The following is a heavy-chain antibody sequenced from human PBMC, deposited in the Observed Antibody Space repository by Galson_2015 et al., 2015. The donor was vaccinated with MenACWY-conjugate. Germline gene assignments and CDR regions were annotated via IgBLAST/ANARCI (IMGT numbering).Heavy chain of an antibody. V-gene: IGHV3-74*01. CDR2: INTDGTTT. J-gene: IGHJ4*02. CDR1: GFTFSSYW. D-gene: IGHD3-10*01. CDR3: AKDKIYFGSGSYLYYFDY. Sequence: SLRLSCAASGFTFSSYWLHWVRQAPGKGLVWVSRINTDGTTTNYADFVEGRFTISRDNGKNTAFLQMNNLTTEDTAVYFCAKDKIYFGSGSYLYYFDYWGQGTLVTVSS.